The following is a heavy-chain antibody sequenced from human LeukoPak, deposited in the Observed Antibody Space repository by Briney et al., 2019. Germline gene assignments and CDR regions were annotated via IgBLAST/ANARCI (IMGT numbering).Heavy chain of an antibody. V-gene: IGHV3-21*01. J-gene: IGHJ4*02. D-gene: IGHD2-21*01. CDR1: GFIFSSYS. CDR2: ISSSRSYI. Sequence: PGGSLRLSCAASGFIFSSYSMNWVRQAPGKGLEWVSSISSSRSYIYYADSVKGRFTISRDNAKNSLYLQMNSLRAEDTAIYYCAREGEGYFDYWGQGTLVTVSS. CDR3: AREGEGYFDY.